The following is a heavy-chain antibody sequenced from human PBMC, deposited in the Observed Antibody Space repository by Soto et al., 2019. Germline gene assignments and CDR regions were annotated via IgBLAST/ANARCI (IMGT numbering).Heavy chain of an antibody. CDR3: AKDXGSSWYSSYYYYYGMDV. Sequence: GGSLRLSCAASGFTFSSYVMHWVRQAPGKGLEWVAVISSDGNNKRYADSVKDRFTISRDNSKNTLYLQMYSLRAEDTAVYYCAKDXGSSWYSSYYYYYGMDVWGQGTTVTVSS. D-gene: IGHD6-13*01. V-gene: IGHV3-30*18. CDR1: GFTFSSYV. J-gene: IGHJ6*02. CDR2: ISSDGNNK.